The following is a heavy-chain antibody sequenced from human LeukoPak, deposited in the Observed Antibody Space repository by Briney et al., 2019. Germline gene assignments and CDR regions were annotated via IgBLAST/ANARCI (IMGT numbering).Heavy chain of an antibody. Sequence: PSETLSLTRTVSGGSVSPYYWTWIRQHPGKGLEWIGYIYYSGSTYYNPSLKSRVTISVDTSKDQFSLKLSSVTAADTAVYYCARKQQLVPFWFDPWGQGTLVTVSS. CDR2: IYYSGST. CDR1: GGSVSPYY. J-gene: IGHJ5*02. D-gene: IGHD6-13*01. CDR3: ARKQQLVPFWFDP. V-gene: IGHV4-59*06.